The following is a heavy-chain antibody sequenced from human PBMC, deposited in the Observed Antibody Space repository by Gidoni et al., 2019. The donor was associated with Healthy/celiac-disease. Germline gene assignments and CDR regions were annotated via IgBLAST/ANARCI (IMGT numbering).Heavy chain of an antibody. J-gene: IGHJ4*02. CDR3: ATGYCSGGSCSNPFDY. D-gene: IGHD2-15*01. Sequence: QVQLQESGPGLVKPSQTLSLTCTVSGGSISSGGYYWSWIRQHPGKGLEWIGYIYYSGSTYYNPSLKSRVTISVDTSKNQFSLKLSSVTAADTAVYYCATGYCSGGSCSNPFDYWGQGTLVTVSS. V-gene: IGHV4-31*03. CDR2: IYYSGST. CDR1: GGSISSGGYY.